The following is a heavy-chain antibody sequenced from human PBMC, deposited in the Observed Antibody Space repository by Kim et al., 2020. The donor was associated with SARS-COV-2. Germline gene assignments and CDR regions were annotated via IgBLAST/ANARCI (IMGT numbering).Heavy chain of an antibody. CDR1: GYTFTSYG. CDR3: ARDHRVDYGDYRDLGY. D-gene: IGHD4-17*01. V-gene: IGHV1-18*01. Sequence: ASVKVSCKASGYTFTSYGISWVRQAPGQGLEWMGWISAYNGNTNYAQKLQGRVTMTTDTSTNTAYMELRSLRSDDTAVYYCARDHRVDYGDYRDLGYWGQGTLVTVSS. J-gene: IGHJ4*02. CDR2: ISAYNGNT.